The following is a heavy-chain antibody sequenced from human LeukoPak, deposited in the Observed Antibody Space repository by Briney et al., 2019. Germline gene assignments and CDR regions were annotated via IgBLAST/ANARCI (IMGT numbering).Heavy chain of an antibody. CDR3: ATLYGSSRGAFDY. CDR1: GFTFSSYA. CDR2: IRYDGSNK. D-gene: IGHD3-10*01. J-gene: IGHJ4*02. Sequence: PGGSLRLSCAASGFTFSSYAMHWVRQAPGKGLEWVTFIRYDGSNKYYADSVKGRFTISRDNSKNTLYLQMNSLRAEDTAIYYCATLYGSSRGAFDYWGQGTLVTVSS. V-gene: IGHV3-30*02.